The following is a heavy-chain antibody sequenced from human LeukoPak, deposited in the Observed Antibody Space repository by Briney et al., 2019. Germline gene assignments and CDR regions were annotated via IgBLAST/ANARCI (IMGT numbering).Heavy chain of an antibody. J-gene: IGHJ4*02. Sequence: SETLSLTCTVSGGSISSDYWSWIRQPPGKGLEWMGNIYDRGSTKYNPSLKSRVTISVDTSKNRFSLRLSSVTAADTAVYYCARGRTFDNWGKGTLVTVSS. V-gene: IGHV4-59*01. CDR2: IYDRGST. CDR1: GGSISSDY. CDR3: ARGRTFDN.